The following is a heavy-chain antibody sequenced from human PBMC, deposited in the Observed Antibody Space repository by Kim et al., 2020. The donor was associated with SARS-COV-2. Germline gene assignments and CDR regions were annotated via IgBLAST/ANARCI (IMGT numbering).Heavy chain of an antibody. Sequence: SVKVSCKASGGTFSSYAISWVRQAPGQGLEWMGGIIPIFGTANYAQKFQGRVTITADESTSTDYMELSSLRSEDTAVYYCASGNYDILTGYPNNWFDPWGQRTLVTVSS. J-gene: IGHJ5*02. V-gene: IGHV1-69*13. D-gene: IGHD3-9*01. CDR2: IIPIFGTA. CDR3: ASGNYDILTGYPNNWFDP. CDR1: GGTFSSYA.